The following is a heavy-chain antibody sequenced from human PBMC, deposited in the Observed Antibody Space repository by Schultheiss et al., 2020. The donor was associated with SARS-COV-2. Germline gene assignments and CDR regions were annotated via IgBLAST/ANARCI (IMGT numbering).Heavy chain of an antibody. CDR1: GYTFTSYD. D-gene: IGHD6-19*01. V-gene: IGHV1-8*01. J-gene: IGHJ3*02. CDR2: MNPNSGGT. CDR3: ARGLGKQWLAGSLAFDI. Sequence: ASVKVSCKASGYTFTSYDINWVRQATGQGLEWMGWMNPNSGGTNYAQKFQGRVTMTRDTSISTAYMELSSLRSEDTAVYYCARGLGKQWLAGSLAFDIWGQGTMVTVSS.